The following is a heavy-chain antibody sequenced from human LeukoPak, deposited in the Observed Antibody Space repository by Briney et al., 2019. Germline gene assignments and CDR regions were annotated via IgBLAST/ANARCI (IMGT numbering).Heavy chain of an antibody. V-gene: IGHV4-4*02. J-gene: IGHJ4*02. CDR2: IYHSGTT. CDR3: ARVLPGSSWSFDY. Sequence: SETLSLTCAVSGVSMGSSNWWSWVRQPPGKGLEWIGEIYHSGTTNYNPSLKSRVTISVDKSKNQLSLKLSSVTAADTAVYYCARVLPGSSWSFDYWGQGTLVTVSS. CDR1: GVSMGSSNW. D-gene: IGHD6-13*01.